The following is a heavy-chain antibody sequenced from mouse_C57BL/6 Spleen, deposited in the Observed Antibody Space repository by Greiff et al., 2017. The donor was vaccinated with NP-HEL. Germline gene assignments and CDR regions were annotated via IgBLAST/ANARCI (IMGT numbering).Heavy chain of an antibody. Sequence: EVQGVESGGDLVKPGGSLKLSCAASGFTFSSYGMSWVRQTPDKRLEWVATISSGGSYTYSPDSVKGRFTISRDNAKNTLYLQMSSLKSEDTAMYYCARPKDYGSSHWYFDVWGTGTTVTVSS. CDR3: ARPKDYGSSHWYFDV. D-gene: IGHD1-1*01. CDR2: ISSGGSYT. V-gene: IGHV5-6*01. CDR1: GFTFSSYG. J-gene: IGHJ1*03.